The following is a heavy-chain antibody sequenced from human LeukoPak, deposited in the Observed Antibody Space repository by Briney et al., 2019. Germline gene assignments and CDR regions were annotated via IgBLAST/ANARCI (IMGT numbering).Heavy chain of an antibody. CDR3: ARPVYDFWRGYYDGGDY. V-gene: IGHV4-39*01. CDR1: GGSISSSSYY. D-gene: IGHD3-3*01. Sequence: SESLSLTCTVSGGSISSSSYYWGWIRPPPGKGREWIGSTYYSGSTYYNPSLKSRVTISVDTSKNQFSLKLSSVTAADTAVYYCARPVYDFWRGYYDGGDYWGQGTLVTVSS. CDR2: TYYSGST. J-gene: IGHJ4*02.